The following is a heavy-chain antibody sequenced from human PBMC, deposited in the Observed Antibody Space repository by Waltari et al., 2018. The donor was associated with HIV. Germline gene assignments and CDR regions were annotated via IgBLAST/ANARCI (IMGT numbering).Heavy chain of an antibody. CDR3: SRVVASGWFGDY. D-gene: IGHD6-13*01. J-gene: IGHJ4*02. CDR1: GYSFHIHF. Sequence: QVRLAPSGAEVKQPGASVKVSSQSSGYSFHIHFLQCARRAPRHGHEWVATTDPNSGSTMYGEKYQGRVTMTRYMSTGTVSMEVKSLRTEDTAVDYCSRVVASGWFGDYWGQGTLVTVSS. V-gene: IGHV1-46*02. CDR2: TDPNSGST.